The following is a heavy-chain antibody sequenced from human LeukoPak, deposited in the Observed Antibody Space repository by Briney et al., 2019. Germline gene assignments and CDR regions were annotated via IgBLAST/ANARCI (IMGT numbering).Heavy chain of an antibody. CDR1: GGSISSYH. V-gene: IGHV4-59*01. D-gene: IGHD6-13*01. CDR2: IYYSGST. CDR3: ARASGYSSSWYPDY. J-gene: IGHJ4*02. Sequence: PSETLSLTCTVSGGSISSYHWSWIRQPPGKGLEWIGYIYYSGSTNYNPSLRSRVTISVDTSKNQFSLKLSSVTAADTAVYYCARASGYSSSWYPDYWGQGTLVTVSS.